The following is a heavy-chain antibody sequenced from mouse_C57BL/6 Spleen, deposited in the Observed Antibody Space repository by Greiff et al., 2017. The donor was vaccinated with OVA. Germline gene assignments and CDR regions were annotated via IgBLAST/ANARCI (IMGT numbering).Heavy chain of an antibody. V-gene: IGHV5-4*03. Sequence: EVKVVESGGGLVKPGGSLKLSCAASGFTFSSYAMSWVRQTPEKRLEWVATISDGGSYTYYPDNVKGRFTISRDNAKNNLYLQMSHLKSEDTAMYYCARGGYYGSSPLDYWGQGTTLTVSS. J-gene: IGHJ2*01. CDR2: ISDGGSYT. CDR1: GFTFSSYA. CDR3: ARGGYYGSSPLDY. D-gene: IGHD1-1*01.